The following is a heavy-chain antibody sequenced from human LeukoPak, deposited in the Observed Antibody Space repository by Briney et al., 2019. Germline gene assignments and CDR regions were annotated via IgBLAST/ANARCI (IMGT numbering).Heavy chain of an antibody. CDR3: ARDMTDWWFDP. J-gene: IGHJ5*02. CDR1: GGSISSGGYY. Sequence: SETLSLTCTVSGGSISSGGYYWSWLGQHPGKGREWVGYIYYSGSTHYNPSLKSRVTISVDTSKNQFSLKLSSVTAADTAVYYCARDMTDWWFDPWGQGTLVTVSS. D-gene: IGHD3-9*01. V-gene: IGHV4-31*03. CDR2: IYYSGST.